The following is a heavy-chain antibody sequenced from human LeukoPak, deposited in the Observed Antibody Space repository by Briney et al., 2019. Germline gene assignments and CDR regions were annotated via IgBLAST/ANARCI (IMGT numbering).Heavy chain of an antibody. D-gene: IGHD1-26*01. V-gene: IGHV5-51*01. CDR2: IYPGDSDT. CDR3: ARHTTPVYVGGVDI. J-gene: IGHJ4*02. Sequence: GESLDISCRASGYNFPNYWIVWVRQMPTKGLELMGIIYPGDSDTRYGPSFQGQVTISADKSISTAYLQWSSLKASDTAMYYCARHTTPVYVGGVDIWGQGTLVTVSS. CDR1: GYNFPNYW.